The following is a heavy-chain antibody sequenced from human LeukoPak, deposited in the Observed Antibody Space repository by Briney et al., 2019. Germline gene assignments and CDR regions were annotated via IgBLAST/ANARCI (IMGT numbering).Heavy chain of an antibody. J-gene: IGHJ6*03. V-gene: IGHV4-59*01. D-gene: IGHD6-13*01. CDR1: GGSISSYY. Sequence: SETLSLTCTVSGGSISSYYWSWIRQPPGKGLEWTGYIYYSGSTNYNPSLKSRVTISVDTSKNQFSLKLSSVTAADTAVYYCARDSRVAAAGTYYYYYYMDVWGKGTTVTISS. CDR2: IYYSGST. CDR3: ARDSRVAAAGTYYYYYYMDV.